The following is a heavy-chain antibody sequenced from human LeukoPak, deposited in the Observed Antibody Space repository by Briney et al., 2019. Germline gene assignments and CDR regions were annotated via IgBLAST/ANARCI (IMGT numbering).Heavy chain of an antibody. D-gene: IGHD3-10*01. V-gene: IGHV4-39*07. Sequence: SETLSLTCTVSGGSISSSSYYWGWIRQPPGKGLEWIGSIYYSGSTYYNPSLKSRVTISVDTSKNQFSLKLSSVTAADTAVYYCARVPTYNYGSGSYYFDYWGQGTLVTVSS. CDR3: ARVPTYNYGSGSYYFDY. J-gene: IGHJ4*02. CDR2: IYYSGST. CDR1: GGSISSSSYY.